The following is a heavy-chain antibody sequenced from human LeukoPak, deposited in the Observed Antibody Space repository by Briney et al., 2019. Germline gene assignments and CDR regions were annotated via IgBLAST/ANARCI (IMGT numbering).Heavy chain of an antibody. V-gene: IGHV3-23*01. J-gene: IGHJ5*02. CDR3: AKGGSGYFADL. D-gene: IGHD3-22*01. Sequence: EGSLRLSCAASGFIFNNYGLIWVCQAPGKGPQWVSAISNDGGGTTYADFVKGRFTISRDNSKNTLFLHMNSLRAEDTALYYCAKGGSGYFADLWGQGTLVTVSS. CDR2: ISNDGGGT. CDR1: GFIFNNYG.